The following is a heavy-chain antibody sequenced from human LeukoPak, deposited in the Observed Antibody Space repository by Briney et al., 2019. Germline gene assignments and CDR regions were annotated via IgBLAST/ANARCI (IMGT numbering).Heavy chain of an antibody. CDR1: GFTFSSYA. CDR3: AKVAIVVVVAAFDY. J-gene: IGHJ4*02. Sequence: PGGSLRLSCAASGFTFSSYAMHWVRQAPGKGLEWVAVISYDGSNKYYADSVKGRFTISRDNSKNTLYLQMNSLRAEDTAVYYCAKVAIVVVVAAFDYWGQGTLVTVSS. CDR2: ISYDGSNK. D-gene: IGHD2-15*01. V-gene: IGHV3-30-3*01.